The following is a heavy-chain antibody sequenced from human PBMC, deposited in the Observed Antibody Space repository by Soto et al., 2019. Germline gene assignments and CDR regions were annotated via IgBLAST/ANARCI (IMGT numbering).Heavy chain of an antibody. CDR2: IYYSGST. V-gene: IGHV4-39*01. CDR3: ARHHDS. J-gene: IGHJ4*02. CDR1: GGSISSSSYY. Sequence: SETLSLTCTVSGGSISSSSYYWGWIRQPPGKGLEWIGCIYYSGSTNYDLSLKSRVTISVDTSKNQFSLKLSSVTAADTAVYYCARHHDSWGQGTLVTVSS.